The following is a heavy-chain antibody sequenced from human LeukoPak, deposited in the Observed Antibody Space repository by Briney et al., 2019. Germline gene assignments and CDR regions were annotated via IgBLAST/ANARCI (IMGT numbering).Heavy chain of an antibody. V-gene: IGHV3-30-3*01. CDR1: GFTFSSYA. CDR3: ARESLTRPPGCFDY. J-gene: IGHJ4*02. D-gene: IGHD3-9*01. Sequence: GGSLRLSCAASGFTFSSYAMHWVRQAPGKGLEWVAVISYDGISYDGSNKYYAHSVKGRFTISRNNSKNTLYVQMNSLRTEDTAVYYCARESLTRPPGCFDYWGQGALVTVSS. CDR2: ISYDGISYDGSNK.